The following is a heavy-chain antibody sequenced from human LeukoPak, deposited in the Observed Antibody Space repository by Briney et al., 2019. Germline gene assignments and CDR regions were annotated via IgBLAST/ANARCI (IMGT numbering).Heavy chain of an antibody. CDR1: GFTFSSYW. V-gene: IGHV3-74*01. Sequence: PGGTLRLYCAASGFTFSSYWWHWLRQTPGKGLLWVSRINSDGSSTSYADSVKGRFTISRDNAKNTLYLQMNSLRAEDTAVYYCARGNPGDFDYWGQGTLVTVSS. D-gene: IGHD7-27*01. J-gene: IGHJ4*02. CDR2: INSDGSST. CDR3: ARGNPGDFDY.